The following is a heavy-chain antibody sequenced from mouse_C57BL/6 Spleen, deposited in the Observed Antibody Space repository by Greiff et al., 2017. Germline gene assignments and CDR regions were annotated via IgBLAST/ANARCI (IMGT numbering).Heavy chain of an antibody. V-gene: IGHV5-4*03. D-gene: IGHD3-3*01. Sequence: EVMLVESGGGLVKPGGSLKLSCAASGFTFSSYAMSWVRQTPEKRLEWVATISDGGSYTSYPDNVKGRFTISRDNAKNNLYLQMSHLKSEDTAMYYCARGGDDLGAWFAYWGQGTLVTVSA. CDR2: ISDGGSYT. CDR1: GFTFSSYA. J-gene: IGHJ3*01. CDR3: ARGGDDLGAWFAY.